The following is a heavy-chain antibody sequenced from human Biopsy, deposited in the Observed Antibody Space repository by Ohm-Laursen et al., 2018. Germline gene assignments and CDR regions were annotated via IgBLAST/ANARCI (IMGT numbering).Heavy chain of an antibody. V-gene: IGHV3-30*18. CDR3: AKDRYNYTPIGGFSMDV. CDR1: GFSFSSYG. CDR2: IFYDGSNT. J-gene: IGHJ6*02. D-gene: IGHD5-18*01. Sequence: SLRLSCAASGFSFSSYGMHWVRQAPGKGLEWVACIFYDGSNTYYADSVKGRFTISRDNSRDTLYLQMSSLRAEDTAVYYCAKDRYNYTPIGGFSMDVWDQGTTVTVSS.